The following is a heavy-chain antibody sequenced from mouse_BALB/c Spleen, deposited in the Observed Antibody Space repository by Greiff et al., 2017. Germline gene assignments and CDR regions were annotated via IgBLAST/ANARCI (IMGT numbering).Heavy chain of an antibody. CDR2: ISCYNGAT. D-gene: IGHD1-2*01. CDR1: GYSFTGYY. CDR3: ARGDYGLYAMDY. J-gene: IGHJ4*01. Sequence: LVKTGASVKISCKASGYSFTGYYMHWVKQSHGKSLEWIGYISCYNGATSYNQKFKGKATFTVDTSSSTAYMQFNSLTSEDSAVYYCARGDYGLYAMDYWGQGTSVTVSS. V-gene: IGHV1S34*01.